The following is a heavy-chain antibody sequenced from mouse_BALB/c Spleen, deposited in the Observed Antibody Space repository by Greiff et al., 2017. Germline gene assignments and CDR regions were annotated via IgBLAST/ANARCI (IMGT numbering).Heavy chain of an antibody. V-gene: IGHV5-12-1*01. Sequence: EVQRVESGGGLVKPGGSLKLSCAASGFSFSSYDMSWVRQTPEKRLEWVAYISSGGGSTYYPDTVKGRFTISRDNAKNTLYLQMSSLKSEDTAMYYCARRVYGNYWYFDVWGAGTTGTVSS. D-gene: IGHD2-1*01. CDR2: ISSGGGST. CDR3: ARRVYGNYWYFDV. J-gene: IGHJ1*01. CDR1: GFSFSSYD.